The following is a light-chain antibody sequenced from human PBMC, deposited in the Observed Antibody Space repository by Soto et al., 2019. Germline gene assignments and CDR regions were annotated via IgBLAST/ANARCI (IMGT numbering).Light chain of an antibody. CDR1: QTISVS. V-gene: IGKV1-5*01. CDR3: QQYDKYST. Sequence: IQMTQSPSTLSASVGDTVTITCRASQTISVSLAWYQQKPGKAPNLLIYDASTLHGGVPSRFSGSGSGTEFTLTVTSLQPEDFATYFCQQYDKYSTFGHGTKVDIK. CDR2: DAS. J-gene: IGKJ1*01.